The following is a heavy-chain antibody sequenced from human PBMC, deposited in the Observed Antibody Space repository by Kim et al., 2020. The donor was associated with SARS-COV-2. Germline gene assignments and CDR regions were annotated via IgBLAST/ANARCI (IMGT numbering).Heavy chain of an antibody. D-gene: IGHD2-15*01. Sequence: ADSLTGRFTISRDNSKITLYLQMNSLSAEDPAVYHCARDLSGTYSIDSWGHATLVTVSS. V-gene: IGHV3-30*01. CDR3: ARDLSGTYSIDS. J-gene: IGHJ5*01.